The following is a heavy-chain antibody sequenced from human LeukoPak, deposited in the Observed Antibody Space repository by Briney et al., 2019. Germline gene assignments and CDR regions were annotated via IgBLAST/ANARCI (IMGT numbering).Heavy chain of an antibody. V-gene: IGHV3-49*04. CDR2: IRSKAYGGTT. J-gene: IGHJ4*02. Sequence: GGSLRLSCTAFGFTFGDYAMSWVRQAPGKGLEGVSFIRSKAYGGTTEYAASVKGRFTISRDDSKSIAYLHMNSLKTEDTAVYYCSSRYSGTRLDYWGQGTLVTVSS. CDR1: GFTFGDYA. D-gene: IGHD1-26*01. CDR3: SSRYSGTRLDY.